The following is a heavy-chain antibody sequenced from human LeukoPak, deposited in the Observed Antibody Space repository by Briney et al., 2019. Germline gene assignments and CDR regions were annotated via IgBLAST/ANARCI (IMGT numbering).Heavy chain of an antibody. D-gene: IGHD2-21*01. J-gene: IGHJ4*02. V-gene: IGHV1-2*02. CDR1: GYGFSDYY. CDR2: INPNSGDN. Sequence: ASVKVSCKASGYGFSDYYMHWVRQAPGQGLEYMGWINPNSGDNSCAQKFQGRVSMTRDTSITTLYMELTSLRSDDTAVYFCARGGGIQSCGGKTCFRGFVYWGQGTLVAVSS. CDR3: ARGGGIQSCGGKTCFRGFVY.